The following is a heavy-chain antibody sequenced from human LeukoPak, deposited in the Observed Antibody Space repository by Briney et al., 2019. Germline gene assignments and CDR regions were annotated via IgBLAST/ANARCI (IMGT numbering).Heavy chain of an antibody. J-gene: IGHJ4*02. CDR2: ISWNSGSI. Sequence: PGRSLRLSCAASGFTFDDYAMHWVRQAPGKGLKWVSGISWNSGSIGYADSVKGRFTISRDNAKNSLYLQMNSLRAEDTALYYCAKSYYYDSSGYFDYWGQGTLVTVSS. CDR1: GFTFDDYA. V-gene: IGHV3-9*01. CDR3: AKSYYYDSSGYFDY. D-gene: IGHD3-22*01.